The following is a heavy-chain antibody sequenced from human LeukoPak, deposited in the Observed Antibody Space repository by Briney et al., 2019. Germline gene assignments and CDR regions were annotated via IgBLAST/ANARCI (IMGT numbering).Heavy chain of an antibody. Sequence: SVKVSCKASGGTFSSYAISWVRQAPGQGLEWMGRIIPILGIANYAQKFQGRVTITADKSTSTAYMELSSLRSEDTAVYYCARDVRGYPLAHAFDIWGQGTMVT. CDR2: IIPILGIA. J-gene: IGHJ3*02. V-gene: IGHV1-69*04. CDR3: ARDVRGYPLAHAFDI. D-gene: IGHD3-10*02. CDR1: GGTFSSYA.